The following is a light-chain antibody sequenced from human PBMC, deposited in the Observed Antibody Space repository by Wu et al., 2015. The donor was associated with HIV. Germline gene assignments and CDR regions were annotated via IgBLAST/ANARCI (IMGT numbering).Light chain of an antibody. J-gene: IGKJ1*01. CDR1: QSVSNY. V-gene: IGKV3-15*01. Sequence: EIVLTQSPGTLSLSPGERATLSCRASQSVSNYLAWYQQKPGQAPRLLIYGASTRATGIPARFSGSGSGTEFTLTISSLQSEDFAVYYCQQYNNWPPRTFGQGTKVEIK. CDR3: QQYNNWPPRT. CDR2: GAS.